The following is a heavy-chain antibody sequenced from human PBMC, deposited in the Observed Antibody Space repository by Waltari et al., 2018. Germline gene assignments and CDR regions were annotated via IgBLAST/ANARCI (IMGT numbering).Heavy chain of an antibody. V-gene: IGHV3-30*01. CDR3: ARSTMVRGVPMGFDY. J-gene: IGHJ4*02. D-gene: IGHD3-10*01. Sequence: QVQLVESGGGVVQPGRSLRLSCAAYGFTFSTYAMHWVRQAPGKGLEWVAVISYYGSNKYYADSVKGRFTISRDNSKNTLYLQMNSLRAEDTAVYYCARSTMVRGVPMGFDYWGQGTLVTVSS. CDR2: ISYYGSNK. CDR1: GFTFSTYA.